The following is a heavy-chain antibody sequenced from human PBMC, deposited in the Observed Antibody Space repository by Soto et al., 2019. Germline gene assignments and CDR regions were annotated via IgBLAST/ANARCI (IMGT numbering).Heavy chain of an antibody. CDR1: GFSLSTSGVG. D-gene: IGHD1-26*01. J-gene: IGHJ4*02. V-gene: IGHV2-5*02. Sequence: QITLKESGPTLVKPTQALTLTCTFSGFSLSTSGVGVGWIRQPPGKALEWLALIYWDDDKYYSPSLKTRLTSTNDTSRNQVVLVMTNMDPLDTATYYCARRRPQWEHLFDSWGQGTLVTVSS. CDR3: ARRRPQWEHLFDS. CDR2: IYWDDDK.